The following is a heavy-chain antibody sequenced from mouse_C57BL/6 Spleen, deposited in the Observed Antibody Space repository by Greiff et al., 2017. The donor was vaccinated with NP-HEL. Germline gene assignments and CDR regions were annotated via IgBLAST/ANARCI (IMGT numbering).Heavy chain of an antibody. J-gene: IGHJ1*03. CDR3: ARNPYDGYYGYFDV. CDR1: GYTFTTYP. CDR2: FHPYNDDT. V-gene: IGHV1-47*01. D-gene: IGHD2-3*01. Sequence: QVQLKQSGAELVKPGASVKMSCKASGYTFTTYPIEWMKQNHGKSLEWIGNFHPYNDDTKYNEKFKGKATLTVEKSSSTVYLELSRLTSDDSAVYYCARNPYDGYYGYFDVWGTGTTVTVSS.